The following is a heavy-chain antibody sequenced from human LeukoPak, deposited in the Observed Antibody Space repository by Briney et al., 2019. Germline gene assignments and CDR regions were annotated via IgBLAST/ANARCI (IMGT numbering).Heavy chain of an antibody. CDR3: ARDLYSGYDSGDFDY. CDR2: INTNTGNP. D-gene: IGHD5-12*01. J-gene: IGHJ4*02. V-gene: IGHV7-4-1*02. Sequence: ASVKVSCKASGYTFTNYAMNWVRQAPGQGLEWMGWINTNTGNPTYAQGFTGRFVFSLDTSVSTAYLQISSLKAEDTAVYYCARDLYSGYDSGDFDYWGQGTLVTVSS. CDR1: GYTFTNYA.